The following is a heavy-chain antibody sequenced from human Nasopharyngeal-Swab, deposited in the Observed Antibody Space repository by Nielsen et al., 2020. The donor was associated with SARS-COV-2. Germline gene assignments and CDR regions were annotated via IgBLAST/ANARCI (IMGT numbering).Heavy chain of an antibody. J-gene: IGHJ4*02. V-gene: IGHV1-69*04. Sequence: SVKVSCKASGGTFSSYAISWVRQAPGQGLEWMGRIIPILSIANYAQKFQGRVTITADKSTSTAYMELSSLRSEDTAVYYCARDRGYCSGGSCYLDDSWGQGTLVTVSS. CDR3: ARDRGYCSGGSCYLDDS. CDR1: GGTFSSYA. D-gene: IGHD2-15*01. CDR2: IIPILSIA.